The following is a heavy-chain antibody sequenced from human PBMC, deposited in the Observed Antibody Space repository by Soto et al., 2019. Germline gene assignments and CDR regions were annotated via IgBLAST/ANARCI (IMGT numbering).Heavy chain of an antibody. CDR1: GFSLSTSGVG. CDR2: IYWNDDK. Sequence: SGPRCEPTQTLTLTCTFSGFSLSTSGVGVGWIRQPPGKALEWLALIYWNDDKRYSPSLKSRLTITKDTSKNQVVLTMTNMDPVDTATYYCAHTTYDYWGQGTLVTVSS. V-gene: IGHV2-5*01. J-gene: IGHJ4*02. CDR3: AHTTYDY.